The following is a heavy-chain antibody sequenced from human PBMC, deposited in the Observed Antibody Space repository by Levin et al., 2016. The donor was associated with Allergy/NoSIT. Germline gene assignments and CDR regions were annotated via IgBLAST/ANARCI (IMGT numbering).Heavy chain of an antibody. CDR3: VRSEAAGGQY. CDR2: ISRSSDDI. V-gene: IGHV3-21*01. D-gene: IGHD3-10*01. Sequence: GESLKISCAASGFMFSSYRMNWVRQAPGKGLEWVSSISRSSDDIDYADSVKGRFSISRDNAKSSLHLQMNSLRVEDTAFYYCVRSEAAGGQYWGQGTLVTVSS. J-gene: IGHJ4*02. CDR1: GFMFSSYR.